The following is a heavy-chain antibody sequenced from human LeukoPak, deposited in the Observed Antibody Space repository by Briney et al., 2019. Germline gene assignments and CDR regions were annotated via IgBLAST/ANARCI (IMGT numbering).Heavy chain of an antibody. CDR3: ARDVAAAGMLYYFDY. CDR2: NNPNSGDA. V-gene: IGHV1-2*02. D-gene: IGHD6-13*01. J-gene: IGHJ4*02. Sequence: GASVMDSCKASGYSFTRYYMHGLRPATAQGLEWMGWNNPNSGDATYARQFQGRVTMLRDTSLRTAYMELSSLRSDDDAVYYCARDVAAAGMLYYFDYWGQGTLVTVSS. CDR1: GYSFTRYY.